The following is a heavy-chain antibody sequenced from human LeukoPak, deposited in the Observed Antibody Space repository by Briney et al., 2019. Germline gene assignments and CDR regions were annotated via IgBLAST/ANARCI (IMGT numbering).Heavy chain of an antibody. CDR3: ARVAYYYDSSAYPYWYFDL. J-gene: IGHJ2*01. Sequence: GGSLRLSCAASGFTFSSYTMNWVRQAPGKGLEWVSSISSSSSYLYYADSVKGRFTISRDNAKNSLYLKMNSLRAEDTAVFYCARVAYYYDSSAYPYWYFDLWGRGTLVTVSS. D-gene: IGHD3-22*01. V-gene: IGHV3-21*01. CDR1: GFTFSSYT. CDR2: ISSSSSYL.